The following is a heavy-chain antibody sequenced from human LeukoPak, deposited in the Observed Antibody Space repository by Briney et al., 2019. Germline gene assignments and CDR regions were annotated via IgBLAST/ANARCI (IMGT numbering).Heavy chain of an antibody. CDR1: GGSISSYY. Sequence: SETLSLTCTVSGGSISSYYWSWIRQPPGKGLEWIGYIYYSGSTNYNPSLKSRVTISVDTSKNQFSLKLSSVTAADTAVYYCARGHSGSSGTYYYYYMDVWGKGTTVTVSS. D-gene: IGHD1-26*01. V-gene: IGHV4-59*08. J-gene: IGHJ6*03. CDR2: IYYSGST. CDR3: ARGHSGSSGTYYYYYMDV.